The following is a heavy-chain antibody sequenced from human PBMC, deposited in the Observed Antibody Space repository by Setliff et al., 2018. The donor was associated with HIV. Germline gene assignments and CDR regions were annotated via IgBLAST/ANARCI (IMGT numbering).Heavy chain of an antibody. CDR2: INPSGDST. D-gene: IGHD3-22*01. CDR1: GYTFTSYY. J-gene: IGHJ4*02. V-gene: IGHV1-46*01. Sequence: ASVKVSCKASGYTFTSYYIHWVRQAPGQGLEWMGIINPSGDSTDYAQKFQDRLTMTSDRSTSSVYMDLSSLRSEDTAVYYCARAPRIDSSGYDFDYWGQGTLVTVSS. CDR3: ARAPRIDSSGYDFDY.